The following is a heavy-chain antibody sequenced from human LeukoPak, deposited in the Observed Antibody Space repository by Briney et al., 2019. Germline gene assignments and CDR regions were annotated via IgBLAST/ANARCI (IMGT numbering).Heavy chain of an antibody. Sequence: SETLSLTCTVSGGSVSSGSYYWSWIRQPPGKGLEWIGYIYYSGSTNYNPSLKTRVTISVDTSKNQFSLKLSSVTAADTAVYYCARDQVVATIYSDYYYYMDVWGKGTTVTVSS. J-gene: IGHJ6*03. CDR3: ARDQVVATIYSDYYYYMDV. CDR1: GGSVSSGSYY. D-gene: IGHD5-12*01. V-gene: IGHV4-61*01. CDR2: IYYSGST.